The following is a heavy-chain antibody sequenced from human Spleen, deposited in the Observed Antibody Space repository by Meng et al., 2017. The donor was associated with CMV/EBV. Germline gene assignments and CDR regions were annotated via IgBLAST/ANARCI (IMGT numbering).Heavy chain of an antibody. CDR2: INSKSQYK. CDR1: GFTFNTYM. CDR3: ATKARDFAAKGDFYYFDN. D-gene: IGHD2-21*02. V-gene: IGHV3-21*01. Sequence: GESLKISCAASGFTFNTYMMNWVRQAPGKGLEWVAGINSKSQYKYYADSVKGRFTISRDNAKNSLYLQMDSLRADDTGVYYCATKARDFAAKGDFYYFDNWGQGTLVTVSS. J-gene: IGHJ4*02.